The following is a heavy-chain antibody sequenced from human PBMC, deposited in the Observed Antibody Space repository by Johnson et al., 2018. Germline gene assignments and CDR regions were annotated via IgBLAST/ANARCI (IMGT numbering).Heavy chain of an antibody. Sequence: VQLVESGGGLVQPGGSLRLSCAASGFTFSSYSMNWVRQAPGKGLAWVSYISGSRSTIYYADAVKGRFTISRDNAKNSLYLQINSLRAEGTAVYYCAGGATVTYAGTWAFEIWGQGTRVTVSS. D-gene: IGHD4-17*01. CDR1: GFTFSSYS. CDR2: ISGSRSTI. J-gene: IGHJ3*02. V-gene: IGHV3-48*01. CDR3: AGGATVTYAGTWAFEI.